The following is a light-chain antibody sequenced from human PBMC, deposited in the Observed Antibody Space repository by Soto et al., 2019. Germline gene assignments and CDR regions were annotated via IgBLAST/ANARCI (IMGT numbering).Light chain of an antibody. CDR1: QSVSNN. V-gene: IGKV3-15*01. J-gene: IGKJ1*01. Sequence: EIVMTQSPATLSVSPGERATLSCRASQSVSNNVAWYQQKPGQAPRLLIYGASTRATGVPARFSGSGSGTEFTLTISSLKSEDFAVYYCQQYKNRPPCTFGQGTKVEIK. CDR3: QQYKNRPPCT. CDR2: GAS.